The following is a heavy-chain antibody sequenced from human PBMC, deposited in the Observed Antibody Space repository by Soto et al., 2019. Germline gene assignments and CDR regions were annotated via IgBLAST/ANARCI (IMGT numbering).Heavy chain of an antibody. D-gene: IGHD2-15*01. CDR2: IYKSATT. CDR3: ARGRYCLTGRCFPNWFDS. J-gene: IGHJ5*01. V-gene: IGHV4-30-4*01. CDR1: GDSISTVDYF. Sequence: PSETLSLTCSVSGDSISTVDYFWAWIRQPPGQALEYIGYIYKSATTYYNPSFEGRVATSLDTSESHFSLNVTSVTAADTAVYFCARGRYCLTGRCFPNWFDSWGQGTLVTVSS.